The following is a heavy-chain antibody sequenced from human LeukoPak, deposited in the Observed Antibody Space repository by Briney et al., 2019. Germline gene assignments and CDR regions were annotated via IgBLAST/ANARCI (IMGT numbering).Heavy chain of an antibody. V-gene: IGHV1-46*01. CDR2: INPSGGST. CDR1: GSTFTSYY. CDR3: ARESREYYFDY. J-gene: IGHJ4*02. Sequence: GASVKVSCKASGSTFTSYYMHWVRQAPGQGLEWMGIINPSGGSTSYAQKFQGRVTMTRDTSTSTVYMELSSPRSEDTAVYYCARESREYYFDYWGQGTLVTVSS.